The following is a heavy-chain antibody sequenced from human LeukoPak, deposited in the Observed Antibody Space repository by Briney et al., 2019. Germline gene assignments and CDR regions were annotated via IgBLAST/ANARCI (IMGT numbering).Heavy chain of an antibody. CDR2: IYYSGST. CDR3: ARHTAGGNPNDY. CDR1: GGSISSGGYY. V-gene: IGHV4-31*03. J-gene: IGHJ4*02. Sequence: SETLSLTCTVSGGSISSGGYYWSWIRQHPGKGLEWIGYIYYSGSTYYNPSLKSRVTISVDASKNQFSLKLSSVTAADTAVYYCARHTAGGNPNDYWGQGTLVTVSS. D-gene: IGHD4-23*01.